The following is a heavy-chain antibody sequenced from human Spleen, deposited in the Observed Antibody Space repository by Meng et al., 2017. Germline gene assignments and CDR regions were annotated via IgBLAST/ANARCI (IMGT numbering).Heavy chain of an antibody. Sequence: QVHITTCGAGLLKPSESLSLTCVVSGGSFSDYYWSWIRQPPGKGLEWIGEINHSGSTNYNPSLESRATISVDTSQNNLSLKLSSVTAADSAVYYCARGPTTMAHDFDYWGQGTLVTVSS. CDR3: ARGPTTMAHDFDY. J-gene: IGHJ4*02. D-gene: IGHD4-11*01. CDR1: GGSFSDYY. V-gene: IGHV4-34*01. CDR2: INHSGST.